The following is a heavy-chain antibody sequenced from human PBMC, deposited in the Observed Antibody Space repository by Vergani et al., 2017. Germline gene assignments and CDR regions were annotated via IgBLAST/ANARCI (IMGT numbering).Heavy chain of an antibody. CDR2: ISYDGSNK. J-gene: IGHJ6*03. Sequence: QVQLVESGGGVVQPGWSLRLSCAASGFTFSSYAMHWVRQAPGKGLEWVAVISYDGSNKYYADSVKGRFTISRDNSKNTLYLQMNSLRAEDTAVYYCAREQAPISYYYYMDVWGKGTTVTVSS. CDR3: AREQAPISYYYYMDV. CDR1: GFTFSSYA. D-gene: IGHD2/OR15-2a*01. V-gene: IGHV3-30*04.